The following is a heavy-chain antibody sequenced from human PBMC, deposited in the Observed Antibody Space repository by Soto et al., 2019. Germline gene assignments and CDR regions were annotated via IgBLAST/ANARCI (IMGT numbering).Heavy chain of an antibody. V-gene: IGHV1-69*13. Sequence: ASVKVSCKAPGGSFSSNGIRWVRQAPGQGLEFMGGIIPTFGTTNYAHKFRGRVTITADESTGTAYMELSSLRSDDTAVYYCAGASDSTWYNWPDPWGQGTLVTVSS. J-gene: IGHJ5*02. CDR3: AGASDSTWYNWPDP. CDR1: GGSFSSNG. D-gene: IGHD5-18*01. CDR2: IIPTFGTT.